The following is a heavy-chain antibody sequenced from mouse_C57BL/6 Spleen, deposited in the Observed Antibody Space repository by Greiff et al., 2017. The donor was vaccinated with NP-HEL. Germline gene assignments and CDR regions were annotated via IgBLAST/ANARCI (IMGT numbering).Heavy chain of an antibody. V-gene: IGHV1-81*01. CDR3: ATPPITTVVAYYFDY. Sequence: QVQLQQSGAELARPGASVKLSCKASGYTFTSYGISWVKQRTGQGLEWIGEIYPRSGNTYYNEKFKGKATLTADKSSSTAYMELRSLTSEDSAVYFCATPPITTVVAYYFDYWGQGTTLTVSS. J-gene: IGHJ2*01. D-gene: IGHD1-1*01. CDR2: IYPRSGNT. CDR1: GYTFTSYG.